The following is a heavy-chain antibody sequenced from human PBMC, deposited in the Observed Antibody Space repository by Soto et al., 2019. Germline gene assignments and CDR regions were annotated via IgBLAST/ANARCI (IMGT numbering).Heavy chain of an antibody. CDR3: AKYRRVVVAATPDY. V-gene: IGHV3-23*01. CDR2: ISGSGGST. D-gene: IGHD2-15*01. Sequence: EAQLLESGGGLVQPGGSLRLSCAASGFTFSSYAMSWVRQAPGKGLEWVSAISGSGGSTYYADSVKGRFTISRDNSKNTLYLQMNSLRAEDTAVYYCAKYRRVVVAATPDYWGQGALVTVSS. CDR1: GFTFSSYA. J-gene: IGHJ4*02.